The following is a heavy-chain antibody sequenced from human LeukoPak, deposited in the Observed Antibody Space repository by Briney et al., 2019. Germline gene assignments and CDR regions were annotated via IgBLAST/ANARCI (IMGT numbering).Heavy chain of an antibody. Sequence: GGSLRLSCAASGFTVSSNYMSWGRQAPGKGLEWVSVIYSGGSTYYADSMKGRFTISRDNSKNTLYLQMNSLRAEDTAVYYCARALALRWSPSYFDYWGQGTLVTVSS. CDR3: ARALALRWSPSYFDY. D-gene: IGHD4-23*01. CDR2: IYSGGST. V-gene: IGHV3-66*01. CDR1: GFTVSSNY. J-gene: IGHJ4*02.